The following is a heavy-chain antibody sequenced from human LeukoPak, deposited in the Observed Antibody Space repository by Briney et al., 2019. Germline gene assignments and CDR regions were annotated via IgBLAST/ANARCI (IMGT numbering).Heavy chain of an antibody. Sequence: GGSLRLSCAASGFTFNSFAMSWVRQAPGKGLEWVSTITDSGDSTYSADSVKGRFTISRDNAKNSLYLQMNSLRAEDTAVYYCARDRGLIVVDPFDYWGQGTLVTVSS. J-gene: IGHJ4*02. D-gene: IGHD3-22*01. CDR2: ITDSGDST. CDR3: ARDRGLIVVDPFDY. CDR1: GFTFNSFA. V-gene: IGHV3-23*01.